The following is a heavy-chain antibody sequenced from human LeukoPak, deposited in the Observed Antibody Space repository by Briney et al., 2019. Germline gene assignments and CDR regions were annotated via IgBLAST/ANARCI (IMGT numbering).Heavy chain of an antibody. V-gene: IGHV3-30-3*02. Sequence: GRSLRLSCAASGFTFSSYAMHWVRQAPGKGLEWVAFISSDGSNKYYADSVKGRFTISRDNSKNTVYLQMNSLRAEDTAVYYCAKLWRGSHPRYFDHWGQGTLVTVSS. CDR1: GFTFSSYA. D-gene: IGHD1-26*01. J-gene: IGHJ4*02. CDR3: AKLWRGSHPRYFDH. CDR2: ISSDGSNK.